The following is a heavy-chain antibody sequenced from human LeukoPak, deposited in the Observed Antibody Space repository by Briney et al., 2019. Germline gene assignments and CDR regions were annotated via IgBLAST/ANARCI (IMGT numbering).Heavy chain of an antibody. Sequence: PGGSLRLSCAASGFTFSSYAMNWVRQAPGKGLEWVSTIKSGGSTYYADSVKGRFTISRDNSKNTLYLQMDSLRAADTAVYYCAKGAWNDFWGQGTLVTVSS. CDR3: AKGAWNDF. J-gene: IGHJ4*02. D-gene: IGHD1-1*01. CDR1: GFTFSSYA. V-gene: IGHV3-23*01. CDR2: IKSGGST.